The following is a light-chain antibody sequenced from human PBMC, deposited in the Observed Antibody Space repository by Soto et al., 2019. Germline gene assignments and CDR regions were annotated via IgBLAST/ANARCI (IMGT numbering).Light chain of an antibody. CDR1: QGIAGS. CDR3: QQVNSYPPLT. CDR2: AES. J-gene: IGKJ3*01. Sequence: DIQLTQSPSFLSASVGDRVTITCRASQGIAGSLAWYQQKPGKPPKLLIYAESTLQSGVPSRFSGSGSGTRGTLTISSLQPEDFATYYCQQVNSYPPLTFGPGTKVDIK. V-gene: IGKV1-9*01.